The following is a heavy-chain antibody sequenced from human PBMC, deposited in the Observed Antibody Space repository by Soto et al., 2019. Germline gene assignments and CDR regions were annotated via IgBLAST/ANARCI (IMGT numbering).Heavy chain of an antibody. Sequence: ASVKVSCKASESTFSTYSLHLVRLAPGQGLEWMGVINPTTTTTTDAQKFQGRVTMTRDTSTSTVFLELSSLRSGDTAVYYCARDLYSTSWYVRAFDMWGQGTMVTVSS. D-gene: IGHD6-13*01. J-gene: IGHJ3*02. CDR1: ESTFSTYS. V-gene: IGHV1-46*03. CDR3: ARDLYSTSWYVRAFDM. CDR2: INPTTTTT.